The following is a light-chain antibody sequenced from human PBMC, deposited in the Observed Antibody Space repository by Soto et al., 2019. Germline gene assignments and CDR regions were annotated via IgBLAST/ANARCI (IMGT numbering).Light chain of an antibody. Sequence: QSVLTQAPSVSGTPGQRVTITCSGSSSNIGRNSVNWYQHLPGTAPKLLTHGNNHRPSGVPDRFSGSKSGTSASLAISGLQPEDEADYYCAAWDDSLSGGVFGTGTKVTVL. CDR2: GNN. J-gene: IGLJ1*01. CDR1: SSNIGRNS. CDR3: AAWDDSLSGGV. V-gene: IGLV1-44*01.